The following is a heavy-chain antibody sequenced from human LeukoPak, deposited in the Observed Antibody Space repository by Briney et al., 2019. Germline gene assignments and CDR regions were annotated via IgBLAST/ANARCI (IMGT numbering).Heavy chain of an antibody. Sequence: SETLSLTCTVSGGSISNGSYYWSWIRQPAGKGLEWIGRIYTSGSTNYNPSLKSRVTISVDTSKNQFSLKLSSVTAADTAVYYCARDTSYDFWSGYFWFDPWGQGTLVTVSS. D-gene: IGHD3-3*01. CDR1: GGSISNGSYY. CDR3: ARDTSYDFWSGYFWFDP. V-gene: IGHV4-61*02. J-gene: IGHJ5*02. CDR2: IYTSGST.